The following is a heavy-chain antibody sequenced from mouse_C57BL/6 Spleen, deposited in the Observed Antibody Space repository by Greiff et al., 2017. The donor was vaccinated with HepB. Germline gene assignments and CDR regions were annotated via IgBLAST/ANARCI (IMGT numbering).Heavy chain of an antibody. CDR2: IYPSDSET. CDR3: ARCLGPKAY. CDR1: GYTFTSYW. D-gene: IGHD4-1*01. V-gene: IGHV1-61*01. J-gene: IGHJ3*01. Sequence: QVQLQQPGAELVRPGSSVKLSCKASGYTFTSYWMDWVKQRPGQGLEWIGNIYPSDSETHYNQKFKDKATLTVDKSSSTAYMQLSSLTSEDSAVYYCARCLGPKAYWGQRTLVTVSA.